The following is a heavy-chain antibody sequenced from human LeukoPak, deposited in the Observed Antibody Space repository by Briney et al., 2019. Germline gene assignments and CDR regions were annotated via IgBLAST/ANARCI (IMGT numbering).Heavy chain of an antibody. V-gene: IGHV4-61*02. J-gene: IGHJ4*02. Sequence: SETLSLTCTVSGGSISSGSYYWSWIRQPAGEGLEWIGRIYTGGSTNYNPSLKSRVTISVDASKNQFSLKLSSVTAADTAVYYCARRGGGPLDFWSGYFDYWGQGTLVTVSS. CDR2: IYTGGST. CDR1: GGSISSGSYY. D-gene: IGHD3-3*01. CDR3: ARRGGGPLDFWSGYFDY.